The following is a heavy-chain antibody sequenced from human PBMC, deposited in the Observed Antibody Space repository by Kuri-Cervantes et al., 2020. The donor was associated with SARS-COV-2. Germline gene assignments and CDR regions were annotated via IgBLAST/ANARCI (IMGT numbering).Heavy chain of an antibody. CDR1: GFTFGSYV. CDR3: ARDCSSPYKYYYYYYMDV. V-gene: IGHV3-23*01. D-gene: IGHD6-13*01. Sequence: GGSLRLSCAASGFTFGSYVMNWVRQAPGKGLEWVSTISVSGGSTYYADSVKGRFTISRDSSENTLYLQMNSLRAEGTAVYYCARDCSSPYKYYYYYYMDVWGKGTTVTVSS. J-gene: IGHJ6*03. CDR2: ISVSGGST.